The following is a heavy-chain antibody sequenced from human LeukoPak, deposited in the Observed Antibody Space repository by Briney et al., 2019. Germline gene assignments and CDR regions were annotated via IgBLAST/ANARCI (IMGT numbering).Heavy chain of an antibody. CDR1: GFTVSSNY. CDR3: ARNSPGYSSGWYVSDYYYGMDV. V-gene: IGHV3-66*02. D-gene: IGHD6-19*01. CDR2: IYSSGST. J-gene: IGHJ6*02. Sequence: PGGSLRLSCAASGFTVSSNYMSWVRQAPGKGLEWVSVIYSSGSTYYADSVKGRFTISRDNSKNTLYLQMNSLRAEDTAVYYCARNSPGYSSGWYVSDYYYGMDVWGQGTTVTVSS.